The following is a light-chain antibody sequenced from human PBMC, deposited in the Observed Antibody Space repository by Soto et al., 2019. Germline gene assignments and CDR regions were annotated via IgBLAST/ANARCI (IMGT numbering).Light chain of an antibody. Sequence: EIVLTQSPATLSLSPGERATLSCRASQSVRARYVAWYQQQPGQAPSLLIYDTSTRATGVPDRFSGSGSGTDFALTISSLQSEDFAVYYCQQYNNWPPYTFGQGTKVDIK. CDR2: DTS. CDR3: QQYNNWPPYT. CDR1: QSVRARY. J-gene: IGKJ2*01. V-gene: IGKV3D-15*01.